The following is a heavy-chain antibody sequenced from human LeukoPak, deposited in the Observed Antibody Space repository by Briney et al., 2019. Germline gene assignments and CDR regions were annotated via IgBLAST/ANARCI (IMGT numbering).Heavy chain of an antibody. CDR2: IGIVGDT. D-gene: IGHD4-11*01. J-gene: IGHJ4*02. V-gene: IGHV3-13*01. Sequence: GGSLRVSCAASGFTFSTYAMNWVRQAPGKGLEWVSGIGIVGDTNYVGSVKGRFTISRENAANSLFLQMNSLRAEDTAVYYCTRGLPGGLDSWGQGILVTVSS. CDR1: GFTFSTYA. CDR3: TRGLPGGLDS.